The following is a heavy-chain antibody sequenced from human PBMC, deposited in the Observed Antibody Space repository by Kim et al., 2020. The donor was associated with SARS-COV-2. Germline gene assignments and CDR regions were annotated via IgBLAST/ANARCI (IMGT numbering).Heavy chain of an antibody. J-gene: IGHJ4*02. CDR3: ARSFSGSYFGYDY. V-gene: IGHV3-30*03. D-gene: IGHD1-26*01. CDR2: ISYDGSHK. Sequence: GGSLRLSCAASGFTFNTYGMHWVRQAPGKGLEWVAVISYDGSHKYHVDSVKGRFTISRDNPKNTLYLQMNSLRIEDTAVYYCARSFSGSYFGYDYWGQGSLVTVSS. CDR1: GFTFNTYG.